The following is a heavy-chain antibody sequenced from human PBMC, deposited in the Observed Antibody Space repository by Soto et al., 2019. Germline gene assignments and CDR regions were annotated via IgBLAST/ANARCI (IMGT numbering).Heavy chain of an antibody. CDR3: ARAPYYYDSSGYCGY. D-gene: IGHD3-22*01. CDR2: ISSSSSYI. CDR1: GFTFSSYS. J-gene: IGHJ4*02. Sequence: EVQLVESGGGLVKPGGSLRLSCAASGFTFSSYSMNWVRQAPGKGLEWVSSISSSSSYIYYADSVKGRFTISRDNAKNSLYLQMNSLRAEDTAVYYCARAPYYYDSSGYCGYWGQGTLVTVSS. V-gene: IGHV3-21*01.